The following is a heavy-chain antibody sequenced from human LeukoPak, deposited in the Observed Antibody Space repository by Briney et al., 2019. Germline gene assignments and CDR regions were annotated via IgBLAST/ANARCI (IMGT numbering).Heavy chain of an antibody. Sequence: ASVKVSCKASGYTFTSYYMYWVRQAPGQGLEWMGIINPSGGSTSYAQKFQGRVTMTRDTSTSTVYMELSSLKSEDTAVYYCARVSAGGSSPEDNPIPGDYWGQGILVTVSS. V-gene: IGHV1-46*01. D-gene: IGHD3-16*01. CDR2: INPSGGST. CDR1: GYTFTSYY. J-gene: IGHJ4*02. CDR3: ARVSAGGSSPEDNPIPGDY.